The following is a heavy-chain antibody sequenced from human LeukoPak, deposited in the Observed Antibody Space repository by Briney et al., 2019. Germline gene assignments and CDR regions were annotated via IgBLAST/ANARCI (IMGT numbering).Heavy chain of an antibody. CDR1: GFTFSDYY. J-gene: IGHJ3*02. Sequence: GGSLRLSCAASGFTFSDYYMSWIRQAPGKGLEWVSYISSSGSTIYYADSVKGRFTISRDNAKNSLYLQMNSLRAEDTAVYYCARDLTIVVVPAASAFDIWGQGTMVTVSS. CDR2: ISSSGSTI. D-gene: IGHD2-2*01. CDR3: ARDLTIVVVPAASAFDI. V-gene: IGHV3-11*04.